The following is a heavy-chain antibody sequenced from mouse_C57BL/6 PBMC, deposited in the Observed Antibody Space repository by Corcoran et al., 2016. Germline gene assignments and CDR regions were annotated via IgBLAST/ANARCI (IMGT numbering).Heavy chain of an antibody. D-gene: IGHD1-1*01. CDR3: EPITTVVATYYFDY. J-gene: IGHJ2*01. V-gene: IGHV1-59*01. CDR1: GYTFTSYC. CDR2: IDPYDSYT. Sequence: QVQLQQPGPELVRPGTSVKMSCKASGYTFTSYCMHWVKQRPGQGLEWIGVIDPYDSYTNYNQKFKGKATLTVDTSSSTAYMQLSSLTSEDSAVYSCEPITTVVATYYFDYWGQGTTLTVSS.